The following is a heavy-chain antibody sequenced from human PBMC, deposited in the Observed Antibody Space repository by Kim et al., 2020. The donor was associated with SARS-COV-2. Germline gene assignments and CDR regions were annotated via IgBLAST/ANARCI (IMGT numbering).Heavy chain of an antibody. CDR3: ATLPEGVYGMDV. CDR1: GYSFTSYW. Sequence: GESLKISCKGSGYSFTSYWISWVRQMPGKGLEWMGRIDPSNSYTTYSPSFQGHVTISADKSISTAYLQWSTLKSSDTAMYYCATLPEGVYGMDVWGQGTTVTVAS. J-gene: IGHJ6*02. V-gene: IGHV5-10-1*01. CDR2: IDPSNSYT.